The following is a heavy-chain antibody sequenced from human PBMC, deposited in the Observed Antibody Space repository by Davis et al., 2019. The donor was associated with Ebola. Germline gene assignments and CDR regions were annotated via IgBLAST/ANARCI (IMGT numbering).Heavy chain of an antibody. Sequence: SVKVSCKASGGTFSSYAISWVRQAPGQGLEWMGGIIPIFGTANYAQKFQGRVTITADESTSTAYMELSSLRSEDTAVYYCARAGTPGIAAAGNFDYWGQGTLVTVSS. CDR1: GGTFSSYA. CDR3: ARAGTPGIAAAGNFDY. D-gene: IGHD6-13*01. J-gene: IGHJ4*02. V-gene: IGHV1-69*13. CDR2: IIPIFGTA.